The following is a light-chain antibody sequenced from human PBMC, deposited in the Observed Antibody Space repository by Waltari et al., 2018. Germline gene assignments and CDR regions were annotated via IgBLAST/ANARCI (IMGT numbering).Light chain of an antibody. CDR1: QMVGRF. J-gene: IGKJ1*01. Sequence: SCRASQMVGRFLAWYQQKPGQAPRLLIYDASSRATGIPDRFSGIGSGTDFSLTISRLEPEDFAVYYCQHYVRLPATFGQGTKVEIK. CDR3: QHYVRLPAT. CDR2: DAS. V-gene: IGKV3-20*01.